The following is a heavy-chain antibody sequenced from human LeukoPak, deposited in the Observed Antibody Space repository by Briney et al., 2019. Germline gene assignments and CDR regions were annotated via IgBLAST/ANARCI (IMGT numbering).Heavy chain of an antibody. CDR3: ARGRVVVTAILYYYYYYGMDV. Sequence: ASVKVSCKASGYTFTSYDINWVRQATGQGLEWMGWMNPNSGNTGYAQKFQGRVTMTRNTSISTAYMELSSLRSEDTAVYYCARGRVVVTAILYYYYYYGMDVWGQGTTVTVSS. D-gene: IGHD2-21*02. CDR2: MNPNSGNT. J-gene: IGHJ6*02. V-gene: IGHV1-8*01. CDR1: GYTFTSYD.